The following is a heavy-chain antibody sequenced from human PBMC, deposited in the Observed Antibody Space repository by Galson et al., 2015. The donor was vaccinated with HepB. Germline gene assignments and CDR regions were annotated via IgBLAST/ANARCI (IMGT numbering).Heavy chain of an antibody. Sequence: SLRLSCAASGFTFSSYAMTWVRQAPGKGLEWVASMNAGGDTTYYADTVQGRFTISRDNAKKMLSLRTNSLRAEDTAVYYCAKGHVWGSAARSYGMYVWGQGTPVTVSS. CDR1: GFTFSSYA. CDR2: MNAGGDTT. CDR3: AKGHVWGSAARSYGMYV. D-gene: IGHD3-16*01. J-gene: IGHJ6*02. V-gene: IGHV3-23*01.